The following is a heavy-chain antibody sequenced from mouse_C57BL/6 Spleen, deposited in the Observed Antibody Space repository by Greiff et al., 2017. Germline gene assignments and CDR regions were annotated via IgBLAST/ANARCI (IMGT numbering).Heavy chain of an antibody. CDR3: ASDYGNPFAY. CDR1: GFSLTSYG. CDR2: IWGVGST. V-gene: IGHV2-6*01. Sequence: VQLQQSGPGLVAPSQSLSITCTVSGFSLTSYGVDWVRQSPGKGLEWLGVIWGVGSTNYNSALKSRLSISKDNSKSQVFLKMNSLQTDDTAMYYCASDYGNPFAYWGQGTLVTVSA. J-gene: IGHJ3*01. D-gene: IGHD2-1*01.